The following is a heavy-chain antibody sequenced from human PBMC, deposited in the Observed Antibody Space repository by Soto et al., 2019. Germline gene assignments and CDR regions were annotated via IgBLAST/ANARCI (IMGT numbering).Heavy chain of an antibody. J-gene: IGHJ6*02. Sequence: PGESLKISCNGSGYNFTNYWIGWVRQMPGKGLEWMGIIYPGDSGTRYSPSFQGQVTISADKSISAAYLQWSSLKASDTAMYYCARQEGPTVLLYYGMDVWGQGTKVTVSS. V-gene: IGHV5-51*01. CDR2: IYPGDSGT. D-gene: IGHD4-17*01. CDR3: ARQEGPTVLLYYGMDV. CDR1: GYNFTNYW.